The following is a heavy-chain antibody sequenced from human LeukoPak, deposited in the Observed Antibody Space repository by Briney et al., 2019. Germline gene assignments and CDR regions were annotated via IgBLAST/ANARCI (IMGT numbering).Heavy chain of an antibody. CDR3: ATDMYYYDSSGYRVNWFDP. J-gene: IGHJ5*02. D-gene: IGHD3-22*01. Sequence: GASVKVSCKVSGYTLTELSMHWVRQAPGKGLEWMGGFDPEGGETIYAQKFQGRVTMTEDTSTDTAYMELSSLRSEDTAVYYCATDMYYYDSSGYRVNWFDPWGQGTLVTVSS. CDR1: GYTLTELS. V-gene: IGHV1-24*01. CDR2: FDPEGGET.